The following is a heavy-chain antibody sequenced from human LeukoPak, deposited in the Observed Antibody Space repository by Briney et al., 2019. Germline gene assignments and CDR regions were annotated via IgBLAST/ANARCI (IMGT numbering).Heavy chain of an antibody. Sequence: GESLKISCKGSGYRFTSYWIGWVRQIPGKGLEWMGIIYPGDSDTRYSPSFQGQVTISADKSIGTAYLQWSSLKASDTAMYYCARRGIAVADPIDYWGQGTLVTVSS. D-gene: IGHD6-19*01. CDR1: GYRFTSYW. J-gene: IGHJ4*02. CDR3: ARRGIAVADPIDY. V-gene: IGHV5-51*01. CDR2: IYPGDSDT.